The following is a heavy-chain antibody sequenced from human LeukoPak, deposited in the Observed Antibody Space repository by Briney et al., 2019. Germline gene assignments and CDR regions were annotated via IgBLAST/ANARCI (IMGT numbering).Heavy chain of an antibody. Sequence: GSLRLSCAASGFTFSSYSMNWVRQAPGKGLEWVSSISSSSSYIYYADSVKGRFTISRDNAKNSLYLQMNSLRAEDTAVYYCARDSIGYSYARHPYYFDYWGQGTLVTVSS. CDR2: ISSSSSYI. J-gene: IGHJ4*02. V-gene: IGHV3-21*01. CDR3: ARDSIGYSYARHPYYFDY. CDR1: GFTFSSYS. D-gene: IGHD5-18*01.